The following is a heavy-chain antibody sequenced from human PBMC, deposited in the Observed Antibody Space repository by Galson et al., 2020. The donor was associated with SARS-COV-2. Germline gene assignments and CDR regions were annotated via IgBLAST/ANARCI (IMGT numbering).Heavy chain of an antibody. V-gene: IGHV3-7*01. D-gene: IGHD3-22*01. Sequence: GGSLRLSCEASGFTFSSHWMSWVRQAPGKGLEWVANIKQDGTEKYYRDSVKGRFTISRDNAKNSLYLQMNSLGAEDTAVFYFARNQDSSGYYYEIDYWGQGTLVTVSS. CDR2: IKQDGTEK. J-gene: IGHJ4*02. CDR3: ARNQDSSGYYYEIDY. CDR1: GFTFSSHW.